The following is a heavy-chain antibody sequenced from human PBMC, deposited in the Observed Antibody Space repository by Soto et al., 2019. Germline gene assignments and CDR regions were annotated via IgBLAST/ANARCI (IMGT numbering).Heavy chain of an antibody. CDR1: GYSFINYY. CDR2: INPHSGDT. J-gene: IGHJ6*02. V-gene: IGHV1-2*02. Sequence: QVQLVQSGAELKKPGASVKVSCKSSGYSFINYYIHWVRQAPGQGLEWMGWINPHSGDTDYAKKFQGRVTMTRDTSISTVFMKLNRLTSDDTALYWCARQGEPYISPRDSFGMDVWGQGTSVTVSS. CDR3: ARQGEPYISPRDSFGMDV. D-gene: IGHD3-16*01.